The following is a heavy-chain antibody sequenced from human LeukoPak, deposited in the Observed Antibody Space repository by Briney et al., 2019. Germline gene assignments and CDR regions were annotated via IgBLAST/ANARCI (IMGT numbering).Heavy chain of an antibody. J-gene: IGHJ4*02. V-gene: IGHV3-13*01. CDR1: GFTLSSYD. CDR2: IGTAGDT. CDR3: ARGRLVRGVISFHPPDY. Sequence: TGGSLRLSCAASGFTLSSYDMHWVRQATGKGLEWVSAIGTAGDTYYPGSVKGRFTISRENAKSSLYLQMNSLRAGDTAVYYCARGRLVRGVISFHPPDYWGQGTLVTVSS. D-gene: IGHD3-10*01.